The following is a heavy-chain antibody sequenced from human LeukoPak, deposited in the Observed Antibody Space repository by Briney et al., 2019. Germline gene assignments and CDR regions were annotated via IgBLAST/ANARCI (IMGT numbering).Heavy chain of an antibody. CDR3: ARGFDFWSGQPMDV. D-gene: IGHD3-3*01. CDR1: GGSISSYY. J-gene: IGHJ6*02. V-gene: IGHV4-59*01. Sequence: SETLSLTCTVSGGSISSYYWSWIRQPPGKGLGWIGYIYYSGSTNYNPSLKSRVTISVDTSKNQFSLKLSSVTAADTAVYYCARGFDFWSGQPMDVWGQGTTVTVSS. CDR2: IYYSGST.